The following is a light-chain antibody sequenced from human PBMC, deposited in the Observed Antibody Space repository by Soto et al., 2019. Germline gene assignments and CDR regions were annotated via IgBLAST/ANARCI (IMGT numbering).Light chain of an antibody. Sequence: EIVMTQSPATLSVSPGERATLSCRASQSVGSNLAWYQQKPGQAPRLLIYGASTRATGIPARFSGSGSGPEFALPLSGMQAEDFAIYYCQQYNNWPPDRTFGQGTKVEIK. CDR1: QSVGSN. CDR2: GAS. CDR3: QQYNNWPPDRT. V-gene: IGKV3-15*01. J-gene: IGKJ1*01.